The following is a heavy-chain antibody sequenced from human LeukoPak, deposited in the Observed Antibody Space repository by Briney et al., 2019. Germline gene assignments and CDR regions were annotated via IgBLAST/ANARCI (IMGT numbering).Heavy chain of an antibody. Sequence: GASVKVSCKASGGTFSSYAISWVRQAPGQGLEWMGGIIPIFDTANYAQKFQGRVTITTDESTSTAYMELSSLRSEDTAVYYCARGGELLSFLFDYWGQGTLVTVSS. CDR3: ARGGELLSFLFDY. D-gene: IGHD3-10*01. CDR2: IIPIFDTA. V-gene: IGHV1-69*05. CDR1: GGTFSSYA. J-gene: IGHJ4*02.